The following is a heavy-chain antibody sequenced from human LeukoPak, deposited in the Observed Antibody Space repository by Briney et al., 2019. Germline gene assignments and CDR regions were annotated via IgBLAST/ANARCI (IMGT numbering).Heavy chain of an antibody. V-gene: IGHV1-2*02. CDR3: AKGPPEYCSGGSCHSGRNWIDP. J-gene: IGHJ5*02. CDR2: INHNSGGA. D-gene: IGHD2-15*01. Sequence: ASVTVSCTASGYTFTGYYMHWVRQAPGQGLEWMGWINHNSGGADYAQKFQGRVTMTRDTSISTAYMALSRLRSDDTAVYYCAKGPPEYCSGGSCHSGRNWIDPWGQGTLVTVSS. CDR1: GYTFTGYY.